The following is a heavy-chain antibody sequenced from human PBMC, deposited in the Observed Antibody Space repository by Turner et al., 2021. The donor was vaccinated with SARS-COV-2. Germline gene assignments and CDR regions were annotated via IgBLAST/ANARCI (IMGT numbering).Heavy chain of an antibody. CDR2: ISAYNGNT. D-gene: IGHD3-22*01. CDR1: GYTFTSYG. CDR3: ARGYGYYDSSGYYYLDY. J-gene: IGHJ4*02. Sequence: QVQLVQPGAEVKKPGASVKVSCTASGYTFTSYGISWVRQARGQGLEWMGWISAYNGNTNYAQKLQGRVTMTTDTSTSTAYMELRSLSSDDAAVYYCARGYGYYDSSGYYYLDYWGQGTLVTVSS. V-gene: IGHV1-18*01.